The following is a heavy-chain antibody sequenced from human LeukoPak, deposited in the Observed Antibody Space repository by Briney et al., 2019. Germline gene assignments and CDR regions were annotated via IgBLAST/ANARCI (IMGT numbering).Heavy chain of an antibody. CDR2: ISAYNGNT. CDR3: ARDMGVPAASYFFDY. D-gene: IGHD2-2*01. CDR1: GYTFTSYG. J-gene: IGHJ4*02. Sequence: ASVNVSCKASGYTFTSYGISWVRQAPRQGLEWMGWISAYNGNTKYAQKLQGRVTMTTDTSTSTAYMEPRSLRSDDTAVFYCARDMGVPAASYFFDYWGQGTLVTVSS. V-gene: IGHV1-18*01.